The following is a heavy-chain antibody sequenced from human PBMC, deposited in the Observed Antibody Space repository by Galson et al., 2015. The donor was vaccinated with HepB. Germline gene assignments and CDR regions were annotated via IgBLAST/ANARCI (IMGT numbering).Heavy chain of an antibody. D-gene: IGHD5-12*01. Sequence: TLSLTCAVSGDSISSSNWWSWVRQPPGKGLLWIGEIYHSGTTNYNPSLKSRVTISVDKSKNQFSLKLTSVTAADTAVYYCARGRGWQRLFGTGRFYGLDVWGQGTTVTVSS. CDR3: ARGRGWQRLFGTGRFYGLDV. CDR1: GDSISSSNW. V-gene: IGHV4-4*02. CDR2: IYHSGTT. J-gene: IGHJ6*02.